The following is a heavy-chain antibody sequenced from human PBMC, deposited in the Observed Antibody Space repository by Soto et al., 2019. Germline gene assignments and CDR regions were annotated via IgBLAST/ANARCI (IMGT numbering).Heavy chain of an antibody. V-gene: IGHV3-53*01. J-gene: IGHJ6*02. CDR1: GFTVSSNY. D-gene: IGHD3-16*02. CDR2: IYSGGST. CDR3: ARDSKPYDYVWGSYRYPDYYYYGMDV. Sequence: GGSLRLSCAASGFTVSSNYMSWVRQAPGKGLEWVSVIYSGGSTYYADSVKGRFTISRDNSKNTLYLQMNSLRAEDTAVYYCARDSKPYDYVWGSYRYPDYYYYGMDVWGQGTTVTVSS.